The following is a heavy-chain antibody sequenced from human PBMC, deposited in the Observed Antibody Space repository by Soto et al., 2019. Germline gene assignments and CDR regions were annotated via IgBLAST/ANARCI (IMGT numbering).Heavy chain of an antibody. J-gene: IGHJ4*02. V-gene: IGHV3-64D*06. CDR2: ISSNGGST. CDR3: VKNKGSSSWYFGARSYYFDY. D-gene: IGHD6-13*01. Sequence: PGGSLRLSCSASGFTFSSYAMHWVRQAPGKGLEYASAISSNGGSTYYADSVKGRFTISRDNSKNTLYLQMSSLRAEDTAVYYCVKNKGSSSWYFGARSYYFDYWGQGTLVTISS. CDR1: GFTFSSYA.